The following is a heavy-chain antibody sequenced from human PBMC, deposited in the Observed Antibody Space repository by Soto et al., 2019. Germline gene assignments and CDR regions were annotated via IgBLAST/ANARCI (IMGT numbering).Heavy chain of an antibody. D-gene: IGHD3-22*01. CDR3: TTDSADYYYDSSGYPELLLTY. J-gene: IGHJ4*02. CDR1: GFTFSNAW. Sequence: GGSLRLSCAASGFTFSNAWMNWVRQAPGKGLEWVGRIKSKTDGGTTDYAAPVKGRFTISRDDSKNTLYLQMNSLKTEDTAVYYCTTDSADYYYDSSGYPELLLTYWGQGTLVTVSS. V-gene: IGHV3-15*07. CDR2: IKSKTDGGTT.